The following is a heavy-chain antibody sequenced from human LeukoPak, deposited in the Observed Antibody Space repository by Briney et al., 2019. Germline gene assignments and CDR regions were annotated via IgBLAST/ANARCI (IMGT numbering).Heavy chain of an antibody. CDR2: IRSSSTI. CDR3: ARERYGDYVYDY. J-gene: IGHJ4*02. Sequence: PGGSLSLSCAASGFTFTTYSMNWVRQAPGKGLEWVSYIRSSSTINYADSVKGRFTISRDNAKNSLYLQMNGLRAEDTAVYYCARERYGDYVYDYWGQGTLVTVSS. CDR1: GFTFTTYS. V-gene: IGHV3-48*01. D-gene: IGHD4-17*01.